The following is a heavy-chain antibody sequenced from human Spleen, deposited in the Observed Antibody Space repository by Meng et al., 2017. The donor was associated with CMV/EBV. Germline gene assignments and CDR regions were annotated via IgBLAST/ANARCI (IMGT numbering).Heavy chain of an antibody. Sequence: LRRSRPGLLRPPETLALPCAVDGGSFSGYYWRWIRQPPGKGLEWIGEINHSGSTNYNPSLKSRVTISVDTSKNQFSLKLSSVTAADTAVYYCARAPITMVRGYMLGWGQGTLVTVSS. D-gene: IGHD3-10*01. CDR1: GGSFSGYY. J-gene: IGHJ4*02. CDR2: INHSGST. CDR3: ARAPITMVRGYMLG. V-gene: IGHV4-34*01.